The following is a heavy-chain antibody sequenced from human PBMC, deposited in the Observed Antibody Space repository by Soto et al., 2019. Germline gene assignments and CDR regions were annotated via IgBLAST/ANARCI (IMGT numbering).Heavy chain of an antibody. Sequence: ESGGGLVRPGGSLRLSCAASGFTFSRYSMNWVRQAPGKGLEWVSSISSTTNYIYYADSMKGRFTVSRDNAKNSVYLDMNSLSAEDTAAYYCARESEDLTSNFDYWGQGTLVTVSS. V-gene: IGHV3-21*01. CDR1: GFTFSRYS. CDR3: ARESEDLTSNFDY. CDR2: ISSTTNYI. J-gene: IGHJ4*02.